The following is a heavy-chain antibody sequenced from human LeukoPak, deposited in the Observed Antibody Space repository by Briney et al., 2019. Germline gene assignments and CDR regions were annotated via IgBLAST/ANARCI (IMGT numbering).Heavy chain of an antibody. J-gene: IGHJ5*02. V-gene: IGHV3-53*01. CDR1: GFTVSSNY. CDR3: ARIISSWYNWFDP. Sequence: GGSLRLSCAASGFTVSSNYMSWVRQAPGKGLEWVSVIYSGGSTYYAGSVKGRFTISRDNSKNTLYLQMNSLRAEDTAVYYCARIISSWYNWFDPWGQGTLVTVSS. CDR2: IYSGGST. D-gene: IGHD2-8*02.